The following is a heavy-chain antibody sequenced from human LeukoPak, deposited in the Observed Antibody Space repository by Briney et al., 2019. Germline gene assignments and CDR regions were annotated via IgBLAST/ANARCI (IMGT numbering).Heavy chain of an antibody. D-gene: IGHD3-10*01. CDR3: ARDSLYYGSGRLYSLNY. CDR2: ISDYNGNT. CDR1: GYTFTSYG. V-gene: IGHV1-18*01. J-gene: IGHJ4*02. Sequence: ASVKVSCKASGYTFTSYGISWVRQAPAQGLEWMGWISDYNGNTNYAQKLQGRVTMTTDTSTSTAYMELRSLRSDDTAVYYCARDSLYYGSGRLYSLNYWGQGTLVTVSS.